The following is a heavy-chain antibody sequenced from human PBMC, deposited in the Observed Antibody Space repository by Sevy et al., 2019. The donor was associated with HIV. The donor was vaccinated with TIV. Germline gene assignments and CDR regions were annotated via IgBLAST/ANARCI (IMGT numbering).Heavy chain of an antibody. J-gene: IGHJ6*02. CDR3: AREGYYYRSGTSRPPNYYGMDV. CDR1: GYTFSSYG. V-gene: IGHV1-18*01. CDR2: MSDYNGYT. Sequence: ASVKVSCKASGYTFSSYGISWVRQAPGQGLEWMGWMSDYNGYTNYAHKFQGRVTMSTETSTRTAYMELRSLRSDDTAVYFCAREGYYYRSGTSRPPNYYGMDVWGQGTAVTVSS. D-gene: IGHD3-10*01.